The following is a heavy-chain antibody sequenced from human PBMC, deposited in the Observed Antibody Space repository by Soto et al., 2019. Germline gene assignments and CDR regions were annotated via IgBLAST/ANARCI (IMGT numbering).Heavy chain of an antibody. Sequence: EVQLVESGGGLVKPGGSLRLSCAASGFTFNNAWKNWVRQAPGKGLEWVGRVKTKTDGETTDYAAPAKGRFTISRDDSINTLYLQMNSLEIEDTAVYFCTSRIRTTNDYWGQGTLVTVSS. CDR3: TSRIRTTNDY. CDR2: VKTKTDGETT. V-gene: IGHV3-15*07. D-gene: IGHD1-1*01. J-gene: IGHJ4*02. CDR1: GFTFNNAW.